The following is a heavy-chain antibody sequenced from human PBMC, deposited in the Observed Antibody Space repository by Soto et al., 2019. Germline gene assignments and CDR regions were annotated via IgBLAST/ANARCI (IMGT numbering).Heavy chain of an antibody. J-gene: IGHJ5*02. D-gene: IGHD3-22*01. Sequence: PGGSLRLSCAASGFTFSSYGMHWVRQAPGKGLEWVAVISYDGSNKYYADSVKGRFTISRDNSKNTLYLQMNSLRAEDTAVYYCAKGTYDSSGNWLDPWGQGTLVTVSS. CDR3: AKGTYDSSGNWLDP. V-gene: IGHV3-30*18. CDR2: ISYDGSNK. CDR1: GFTFSSYG.